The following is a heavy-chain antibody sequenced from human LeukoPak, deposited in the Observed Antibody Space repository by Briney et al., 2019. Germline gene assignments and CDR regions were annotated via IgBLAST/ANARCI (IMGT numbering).Heavy chain of an antibody. J-gene: IGHJ4*02. Sequence: GGSLRLSCAASGFTFSSYAMHWVRQAPGKGLEWVAVISYDGSNKYYADSVKGRFTISRDNSKNTLYLQMDSLRAEDTAVYYCARDGDYYDSSGYIDYWGQGTLVTVSS. CDR2: ISYDGSNK. CDR3: ARDGDYYDSSGYIDY. D-gene: IGHD3-22*01. CDR1: GFTFSSYA. V-gene: IGHV3-30*04.